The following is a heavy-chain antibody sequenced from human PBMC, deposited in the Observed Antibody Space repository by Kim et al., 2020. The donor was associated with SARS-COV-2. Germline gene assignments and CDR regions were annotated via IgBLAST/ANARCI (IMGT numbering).Heavy chain of an antibody. CDR1: GGSFSGYY. J-gene: IGHJ4*02. CDR2: INHSGST. Sequence: SETLSLTCAVYGGSFSGYYWSWIRQPPGKGLEWIGEINHSGSTNYNPSLKSRVTISVDTSKNQFSLKLSSVTAADTAVYYCARTPSSWYPYYFDYWGQGTLVTVSS. CDR3: ARTPSSWYPYYFDY. D-gene: IGHD6-13*01. V-gene: IGHV4-34*01.